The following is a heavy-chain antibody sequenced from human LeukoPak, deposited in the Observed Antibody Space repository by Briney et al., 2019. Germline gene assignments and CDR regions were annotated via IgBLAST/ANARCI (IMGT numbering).Heavy chain of an antibody. V-gene: IGHV3-7*01. CDR2: IKRDGSDK. Sequence: PGGSLRLSCAASGFTFSSDWMSWVRQARGRGLEWVANIKRDGSDKYYVDSVKGRFTISRENAKTSLYLQMNSLRVEDTAVYYCARWGGYGSGSYGGFLRYSGQGTLVTVSS. J-gene: IGHJ4*02. CDR3: ARWGGYGSGSYGGFLRY. CDR1: GFTFSSDW. D-gene: IGHD3-10*01.